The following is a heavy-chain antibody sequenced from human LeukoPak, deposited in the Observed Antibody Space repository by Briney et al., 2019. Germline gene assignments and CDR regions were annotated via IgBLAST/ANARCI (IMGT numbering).Heavy chain of an antibody. J-gene: IGHJ4*02. CDR3: ARHREPSGSYSAFDY. D-gene: IGHD3-10*01. V-gene: IGHV4-59*08. Sequence: SETLSLTCTVSGGSISNYFWGWIRQPPGKGLEWIGHIYYSGTAIYNPTLMGRVIMSVDTSKNQFSLSLSSVSAADTALYYCARHREPSGSYSAFDYWGQGALVTVSS. CDR2: IYYSGTA. CDR1: GGSISNYF.